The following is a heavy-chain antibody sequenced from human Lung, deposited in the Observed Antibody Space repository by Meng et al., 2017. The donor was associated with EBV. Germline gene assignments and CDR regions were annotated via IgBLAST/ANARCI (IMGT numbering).Heavy chain of an antibody. CDR3: AINGGDLLFDY. CDR1: GGSSRSGGYP. CDR2: IYHSGTT. V-gene: IGHV4-30-2*01. J-gene: IGHJ4*02. Sequence: HLQESRPGMVKPTQTLSLTCAVSGGSSRSGGYPLSWIRQPPGMGLEWIGYIYHSGTTYYNPSLKSRVTISVDRSKNQFSLKLSTVTAADTAVYYCAINGGDLLFDYWGQGTLVTVSS. D-gene: IGHD2-21*02.